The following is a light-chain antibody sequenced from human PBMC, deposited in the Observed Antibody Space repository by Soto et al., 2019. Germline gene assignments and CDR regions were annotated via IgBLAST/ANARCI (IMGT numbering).Light chain of an antibody. CDR2: EVS. CDR1: SSDVGGYNY. V-gene: IGLV2-14*01. CDR3: SSYTSTSTRV. Sequence: QSALAQPASVSGSPGQSITISCTGTSSDVGGYNYVSWYQHPPGKAPKLMISEVSNRPSGVSNRFSGSKSGNTASLTISGLQAEDEADYYCSSYTSTSTRVFGTGTKLTVL. J-gene: IGLJ1*01.